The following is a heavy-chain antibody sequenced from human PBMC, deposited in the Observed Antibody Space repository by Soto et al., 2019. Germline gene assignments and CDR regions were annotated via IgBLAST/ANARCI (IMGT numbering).Heavy chain of an antibody. CDR1: GFTFSSYA. J-gene: IGHJ4*02. V-gene: IGHV3-23*01. CDR2: ISGSGGST. CDR3: AKDLYYYDSSSPFDY. Sequence: PGGSLRLSCAASGFTFSSYAMSWVRQAPGKGLEWVSAISGSGGSTYYADSVKGRFTISRDNSKNTLYLQMNSLRAEDTAVYYCAKDLYYYDSSSPFDYWGQGTLVTVSS. D-gene: IGHD3-22*01.